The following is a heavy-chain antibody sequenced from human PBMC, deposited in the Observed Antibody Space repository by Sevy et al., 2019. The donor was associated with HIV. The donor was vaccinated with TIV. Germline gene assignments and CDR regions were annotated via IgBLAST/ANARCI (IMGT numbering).Heavy chain of an antibody. D-gene: IGHD2-15*01. J-gene: IGHJ4*02. Sequence: GGSLRLSFEASGFTFSSYAMSWVRQAPGKGLDWFSAISGGGGGTYYADPVKGRFTISRDNSKNTLYLQMNSLRAEDTAVYYCAKGALLVDYWGQGTLVTVSS. CDR3: AKGALLVDY. V-gene: IGHV3-23*01. CDR2: ISGGGGGT. CDR1: GFTFSSYA.